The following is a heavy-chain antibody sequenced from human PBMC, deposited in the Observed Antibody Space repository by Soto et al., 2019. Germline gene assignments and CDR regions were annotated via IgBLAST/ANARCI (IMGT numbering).Heavy chain of an antibody. CDR1: EDSVSSNSAA. V-gene: IGHV6-1*01. CDR3: ATHPPGDPSYYYYYMDV. J-gene: IGHJ6*03. CDR2: TYYRSKWYN. Sequence: SQTLSLTCAISEDSVSSNSAAWNWIRQSPSRGLEWLGRTYYRSKWYNDYAVSVKSRITINPDTSKNQFSLQLNSVTPEDTAVYYCATHPPGDPSYYYYYMDVWGKGTTVTVSS. D-gene: IGHD4-17*01.